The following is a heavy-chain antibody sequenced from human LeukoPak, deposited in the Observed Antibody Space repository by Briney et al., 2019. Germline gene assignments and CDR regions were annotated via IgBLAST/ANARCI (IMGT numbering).Heavy chain of an antibody. CDR1: GGTFSSYA. CDR2: IIPIFGTA. Sequence: SVKVSCKASGGTFSSYAISWVRQAPGQGLEWMGGIIPIFGTANYAQKFQGRVTITADESTSTAYMELSSLRSEDTAVYCCARDLPSTNGVWVNWFDPWGQGTLVTVSS. CDR3: ARDLPSTNGVWVNWFDP. J-gene: IGHJ5*02. D-gene: IGHD2-8*01. V-gene: IGHV1-69*01.